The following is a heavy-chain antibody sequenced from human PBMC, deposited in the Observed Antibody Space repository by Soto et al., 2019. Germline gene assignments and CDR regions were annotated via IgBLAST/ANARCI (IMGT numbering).Heavy chain of an antibody. D-gene: IGHD3-3*01. CDR3: AHRVLRTVFGLVTTTAIYFDI. CDR2: IYWDDDK. V-gene: IGHV2-5*02. CDR1: GFSLTTSGVG. J-gene: IGHJ4*02. Sequence: QITLNESGPTVVRPTETLTLTCRFSGFSLTTSGVGVGWIRQSPGKAPEWLALIYWDDDKRYSASLKSRLTITKDTSKYQAVLTVSDLDPTDTATSYCAHRVLRTVFGLVTTTAIYFDIWGQVTPVAVSS.